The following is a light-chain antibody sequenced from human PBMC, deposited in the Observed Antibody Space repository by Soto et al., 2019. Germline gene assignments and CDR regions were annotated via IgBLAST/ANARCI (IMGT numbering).Light chain of an antibody. V-gene: IGLV2-14*01. CDR3: SSYTTSSTLV. Sequence: QSALTQPASESGSPGQSITISCTGTSSDVGAYNSVCWYQHNPGKAPKLMIHDVSIRPSGASNRFSGSKSGNTASLTISGLQAEDEADYYCSSYTTSSTLVFGTGTKLTVL. J-gene: IGLJ1*01. CDR2: DVS. CDR1: SSDVGAYNS.